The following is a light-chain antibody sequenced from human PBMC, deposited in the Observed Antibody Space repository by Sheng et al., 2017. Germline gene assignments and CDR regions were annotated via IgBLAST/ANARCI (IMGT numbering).Light chain of an antibody. J-gene: IGKJ4*01. CDR3: QQFST. CDR1: QNVNTW. Sequence: DIQMTQSPSSVSASTGDRVTITCRASQNVNTWLVWYQQKPGTAPRLLISAASSVQPGVPSRFSGSGSGTEFTLTINSLQPDDFATYYCQQFSTFGGGTKVEIK. V-gene: IGKV1-12*01. CDR2: AAS.